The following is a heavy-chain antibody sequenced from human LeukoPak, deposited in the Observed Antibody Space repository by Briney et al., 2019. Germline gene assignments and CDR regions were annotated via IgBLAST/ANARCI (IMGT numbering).Heavy chain of an antibody. D-gene: IGHD5-18*01. J-gene: IGHJ4*02. Sequence: ASLTLSCTASVYTFSTYYMHWVRQAPGQGLEWMGLLNPSGGGTINAQKFQGRVTMTRDMSTSTVYMELSSLRSEDTAVYYCARAFYSAMLRGAPDYWGQGTLVTVSS. CDR2: LNPSGGGT. CDR3: ARAFYSAMLRGAPDY. V-gene: IGHV1-46*01. CDR1: VYTFSTYY.